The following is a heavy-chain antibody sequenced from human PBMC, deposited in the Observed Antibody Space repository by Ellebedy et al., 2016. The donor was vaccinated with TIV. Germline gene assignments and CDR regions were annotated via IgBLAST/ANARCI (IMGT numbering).Heavy chain of an antibody. CDR2: ISGGGST. D-gene: IGHD4-23*01. CDR1: GFIVSSNF. J-gene: IGHJ4*02. V-gene: IGHV3-53*01. CDR3: AKALYGGNF. Sequence: GESLKISXAASGFIVSSNFMSWVRQAPGKGLEWVSGISGGGSTSYADSVKGRFTISRDNSKNTLSLQMNSLRAEDTAVYYCAKALYGGNFWGQGTLVTVSS.